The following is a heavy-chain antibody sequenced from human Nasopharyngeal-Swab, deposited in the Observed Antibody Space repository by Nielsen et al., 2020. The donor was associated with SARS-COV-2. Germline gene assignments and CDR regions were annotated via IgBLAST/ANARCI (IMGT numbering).Heavy chain of an antibody. V-gene: IGHV4-34*01. D-gene: IGHD3-3*01. Sequence: SETLSLTCAVYGGSFSGYYWSWIRQPPGKGLEWIGEINHSGSTNYNPSLKSRVTISVDTSKNQFSLKLSSVTAADTAVYYCASVRAITIFGVVIERYVMDVWGQGTTVTVSS. J-gene: IGHJ6*02. CDR1: GGSFSGYY. CDR3: ASVRAITIFGVVIERYVMDV. CDR2: INHSGST.